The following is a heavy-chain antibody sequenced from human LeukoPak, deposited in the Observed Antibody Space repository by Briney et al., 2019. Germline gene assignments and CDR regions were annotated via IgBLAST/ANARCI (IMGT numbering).Heavy chain of an antibody. V-gene: IGHV4-34*01. Sequence: SETLSLTCAVYGGSFSGYYWSWIRQSPGKGLEWIGEINHSGSTNYNPSLKSRVTISVDTSKNQFSLKLSSVTAADTAVYYCASGYSGSFTGNYYYYMDVWGKGTTVTVSS. CDR1: GGSFSGYY. CDR2: INHSGST. CDR3: ASGYSGSFTGNYYYYMDV. D-gene: IGHD1-26*01. J-gene: IGHJ6*03.